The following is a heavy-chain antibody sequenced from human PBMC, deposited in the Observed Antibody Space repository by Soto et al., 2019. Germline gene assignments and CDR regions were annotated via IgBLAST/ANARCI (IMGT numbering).Heavy chain of an antibody. CDR1: GFPFSSYV. D-gene: IGHD4-4*01. CDR2: ISGGGSNT. CDR3: AKDSNTYSSSLRVRYFVY. J-gene: IGHJ4*02. V-gene: IGHV3-23*01. Sequence: EVQLLESGGGLVQRGGSLRLSCAASGFPFSSYVMSWVRQAPGKGLDWVSGISGGGSNTFYADSVKGRFTISRDNSKNTRHLQMNSLGAEDTAVYYCAKDSNTYSSSLRVRYFVYWGQGIAVTVSS.